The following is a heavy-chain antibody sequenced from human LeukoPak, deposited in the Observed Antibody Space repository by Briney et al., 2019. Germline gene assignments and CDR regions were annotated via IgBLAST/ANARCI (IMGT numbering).Heavy chain of an antibody. V-gene: IGHV3-11*01. Sequence: GGSLRLSCTASGLTFRDFYMTWIRQAPGKGLEWISYISPSGTTILYADSVKGRFTISRDNAENSLYLQMNSLRAEDTAVYYCARGDYGRYASDTWGPGTKVTVSS. CDR1: GLTFRDFY. D-gene: IGHD4/OR15-4a*01. CDR2: ISPSGTTI. CDR3: ARGDYGRYASDT. J-gene: IGHJ3*02.